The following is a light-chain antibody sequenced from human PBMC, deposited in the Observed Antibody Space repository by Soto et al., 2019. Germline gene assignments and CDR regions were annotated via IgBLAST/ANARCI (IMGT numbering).Light chain of an antibody. CDR2: GAS. Sequence: FVLTQSPGTLSLSTGERATLSCTATQSVSSSFLAWYQKKPGQAPRLLIYGASSRATGIPDRFSGSGSGTVFTLTISRLEPEDFAVYYCEQYGSSPRTFGQGTKVDI. CDR1: QSVSSSF. CDR3: EQYGSSPRT. J-gene: IGKJ1*01. V-gene: IGKV3-20*01.